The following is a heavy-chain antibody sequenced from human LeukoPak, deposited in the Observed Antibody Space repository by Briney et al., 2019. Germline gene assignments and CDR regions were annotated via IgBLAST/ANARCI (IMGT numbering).Heavy chain of an antibody. Sequence: NTSETLSLTCTVSGGSISSGGYYWSWIRQPPGKGLEWIGEINHSGSTNYNPSLKSRVTISVDTSKNQFSLKLSSVTAADTAVYYCASYTVVTRISYWGQGTLVTVSS. D-gene: IGHD4-23*01. CDR3: ASYTVVTRISY. J-gene: IGHJ4*02. CDR2: INHSGST. V-gene: IGHV4-39*07. CDR1: GGSISSGGYY.